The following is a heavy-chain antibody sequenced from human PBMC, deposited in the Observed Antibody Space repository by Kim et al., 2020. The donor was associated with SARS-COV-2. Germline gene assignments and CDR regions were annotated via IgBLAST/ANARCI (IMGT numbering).Heavy chain of an antibody. CDR3: ARALFHSGFDY. CDR1: GYTFTNYA. CDR2: INAGNGNI. Sequence: ASVKVSCKASGYTFTNYATQWVRQAPGQWLEWMGWINAGNGNIQYSQKFQGRVTITSDTSASTAYMELNSLTSEDTAVYYCARALFHSGFDYWGQGTLVTVSS. V-gene: IGHV1-3*01. J-gene: IGHJ4*02. D-gene: IGHD2-21*01.